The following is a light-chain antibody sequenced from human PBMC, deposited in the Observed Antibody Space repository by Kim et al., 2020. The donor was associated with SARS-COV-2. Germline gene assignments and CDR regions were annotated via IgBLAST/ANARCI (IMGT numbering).Light chain of an antibody. V-gene: IGLV3-19*01. CDR1: SLRSYY. CDR3: NSRDSNDNVV. Sequence: PLGQTVMITCQGDSLRSYYAPWYQQRPGQAPIVVIYGKNNRPSGIPDRFSGSSSGNTASLTITGTQAGDEADYYCNSRDSNDNVVFGGGTQLTVL. J-gene: IGLJ2*01. CDR2: GKN.